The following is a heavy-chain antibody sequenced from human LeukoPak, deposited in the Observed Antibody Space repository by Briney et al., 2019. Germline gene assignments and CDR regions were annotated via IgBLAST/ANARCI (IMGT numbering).Heavy chain of an antibody. CDR3: AKDAIVGATHDYLDY. J-gene: IGHJ4*02. Sequence: GGSLRLSCAASGFTFCTYAMSWVRQGPGKGLEWVSSLSSRSDYLYYADSVKGRFTISRDNSKNTLYLQMNSLRAEDTAVYYCAKDAIVGATHDYLDYWGQGTLVTVSS. CDR2: LSSRSDYL. D-gene: IGHD1-26*01. CDR1: GFTFCTYA. V-gene: IGHV3-23*01.